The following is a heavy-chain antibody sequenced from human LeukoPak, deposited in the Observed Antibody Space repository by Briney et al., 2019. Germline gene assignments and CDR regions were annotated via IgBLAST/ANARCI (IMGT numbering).Heavy chain of an antibody. V-gene: IGHV4-39*07. J-gene: IGHJ4*02. CDR3: ARAEVVYAMMDY. CDR1: GGSISSSSYY. CDR2: IYYSGST. D-gene: IGHD2-8*02. Sequence: SETLSLTCTVSGGSISSSSYYWGWIRQPPGKGLEWIGSIYYSGSTYYNPSLKSRVTISVDTSKNQFSLKLSSVTAADTAVYYCARAEVVYAMMDYWGQGTLVTVSS.